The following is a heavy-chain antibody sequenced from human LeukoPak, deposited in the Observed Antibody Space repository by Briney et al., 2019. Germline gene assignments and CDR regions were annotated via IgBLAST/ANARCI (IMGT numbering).Heavy chain of an antibody. CDR1: GFIVSDNS. CDR3: ARGLQGYYDSLTGYYRGRYYFDY. J-gene: IGHJ4*02. V-gene: IGHV3-53*01. Sequence: GGSLRLSCAASGFIVSDNSMSWVRQAPGKGLEWVSVITGSGSGADYADSVKGRFTISRDNSQNTVHLQMNSLRAEDTAVYYCARGLQGYYDSLTGYYRGRYYFDYWGQGTLVTVSS. D-gene: IGHD3-9*01. CDR2: ITGSGSGA.